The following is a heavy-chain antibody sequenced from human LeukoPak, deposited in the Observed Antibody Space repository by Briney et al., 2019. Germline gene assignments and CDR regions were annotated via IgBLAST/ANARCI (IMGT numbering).Heavy chain of an antibody. V-gene: IGHV3-49*04. Sequence: TGGYLRLSCTASGFTFGDYVMSWVRQAPGKGLEWVGFIRSKAYGGTTKNAASVKGRFTISRDDSRSIAYLQMNSLKTEDTAVYYCTRRYNYDSSGYYYVRDAFDIWGQGTMVTVSS. CDR2: IRSKAYGGTT. D-gene: IGHD3-22*01. CDR1: GFTFGDYV. J-gene: IGHJ3*02. CDR3: TRRYNYDSSGYYYVRDAFDI.